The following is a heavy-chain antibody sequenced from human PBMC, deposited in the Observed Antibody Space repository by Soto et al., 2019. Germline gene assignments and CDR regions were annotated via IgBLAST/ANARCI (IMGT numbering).Heavy chain of an antibody. CDR3: AGQHNDFCSGYHH. J-gene: IGHJ4*02. CDR2: VSYSGTT. CDR1: GVSINRDNYY. Sequence: QVQLQESGPGLVKPSQTLSLTCTVSGVSINRDNYYWSWIRQPPGKGREWIGYVSYSGTTYYNPSLKSRLTVSVDTSKNQFSLKLTSVTAADTAFYYCAGQHNDFCSGYHHWGQGTLVTVSS. D-gene: IGHD3-3*01. V-gene: IGHV4-30-4*08.